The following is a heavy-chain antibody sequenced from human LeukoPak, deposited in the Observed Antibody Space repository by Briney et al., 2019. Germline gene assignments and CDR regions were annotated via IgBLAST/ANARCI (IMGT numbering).Heavy chain of an antibody. CDR1: GYSISSYY. V-gene: IGHV4-4*07. CDR2: IYTSGST. D-gene: IGHD3-22*01. CDR3: ARGYDSSGSPDY. Sequence: VKPSETLSLTCTVSGYSISSYYWSWLRQPAGKGLEWIGRIYTSGSTNYNPSRKSRVTMSVDTSKNQFSLKLSSVTAADTAVYYCARGYDSSGSPDYWGQGTLVTVSS. J-gene: IGHJ4*02.